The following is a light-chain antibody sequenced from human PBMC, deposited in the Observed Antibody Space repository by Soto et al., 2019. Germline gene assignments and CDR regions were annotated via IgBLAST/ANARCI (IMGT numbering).Light chain of an antibody. CDR2: AAS. Sequence: DIQMTQSPSSLSASVGDRVTITCRASQSISSFLNWFQQKPGKAPKLLIHAASSLQSGVPSRFSGSGSGTDFTLTISSLQPDDFATYYCQQSYSTSITFGQGTRLDIK. CDR3: QQSYSTSIT. V-gene: IGKV1-39*01. J-gene: IGKJ5*01. CDR1: QSISSF.